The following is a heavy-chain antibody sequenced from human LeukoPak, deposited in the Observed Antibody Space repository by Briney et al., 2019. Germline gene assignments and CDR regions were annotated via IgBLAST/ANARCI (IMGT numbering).Heavy chain of an antibody. J-gene: IGHJ6*03. D-gene: IGHD1-26*01. CDR2: IYTSGST. Sequence: PSETLSLTCSVSGGSISSGSYFWNWIRQPAGKGLEWIGRIYTSGSTNYNPSLKSRVTISVDTSKNQFSLKLSSVTAADTAVYYCAREEVGAHSYYYYYYMDVWGKGTTVTVSS. V-gene: IGHV4-61*02. CDR1: GGSISSGSYF. CDR3: AREEVGAHSYYYYYYMDV.